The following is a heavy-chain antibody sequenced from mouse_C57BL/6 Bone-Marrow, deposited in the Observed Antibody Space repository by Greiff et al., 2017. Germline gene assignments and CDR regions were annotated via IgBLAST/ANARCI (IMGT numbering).Heavy chain of an antibody. J-gene: IGHJ3*01. CDR1: GFSLSTSGRG. V-gene: IGHV8-8*01. CDR3: ARSCYGSSSWFAY. CDR2: IWWDDDK. Sequence: QVTLKESGPGILQPSQTLSLTCSFSGFSLSTSGRGVGWIRPPSGKGLEWLAHIWWDDDKYYNPALKSRLTISKDTSKNQVFLKIANVATAVTATYYCARSCYGSSSWFAYWGQGTLVTVSA. D-gene: IGHD1-1*01.